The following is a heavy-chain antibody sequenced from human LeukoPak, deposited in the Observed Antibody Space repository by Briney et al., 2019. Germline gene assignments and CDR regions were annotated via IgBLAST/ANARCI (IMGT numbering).Heavy chain of an antibody. CDR3: AELGITMIGGV. Sequence: GGSLRLSCAASGFTFSSYSMNWVRQAPGKGLEWVSYISSLSGTINYADSVKGRFTISRDNAKNSLYLQMNSLRAEDTAVYYCAELGITMIGGVWGKGTTVTISS. D-gene: IGHD3-10*02. CDR1: GFTFSSYS. CDR2: ISSLSGTI. J-gene: IGHJ6*04. V-gene: IGHV3-48*04.